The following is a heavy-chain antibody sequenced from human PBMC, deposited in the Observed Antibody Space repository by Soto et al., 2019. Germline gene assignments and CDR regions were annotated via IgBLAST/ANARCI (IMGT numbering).Heavy chain of an antibody. D-gene: IGHD3-9*01. Sequence: GGSLRLSCAASGFTFSGYWMTWVRQAPGKGLEWVADIKKDGTEKYYVDSVKGRFTISRDNDKKSVYLQMNGLTVEDMAVYRCARGPSYSDYSNDWFFDSWGQGALVTVSS. V-gene: IGHV3-7*03. J-gene: IGHJ4*02. CDR1: GFTFSGYW. CDR2: IKKDGTEK. CDR3: ARGPSYSDYSNDWFFDS.